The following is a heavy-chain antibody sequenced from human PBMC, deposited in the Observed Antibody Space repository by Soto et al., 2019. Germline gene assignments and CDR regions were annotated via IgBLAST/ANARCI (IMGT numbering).Heavy chain of an antibody. CDR2: IVVGSGNT. J-gene: IGHJ6*02. D-gene: IGHD5-12*01. V-gene: IGHV1-58*01. CDR3: AALSDGYNYYYGMDV. CDR1: GFTFTSSA. Sequence: GASVKVSCKASGFTFTSSAVQWVRQARGQRLEWIGWIVVGSGNTNYAQKFQERVTITRDMSTSTAYMELSSLRSEDTAVYYCAALSDGYNYYYGMDVWGQGTTVTVSS.